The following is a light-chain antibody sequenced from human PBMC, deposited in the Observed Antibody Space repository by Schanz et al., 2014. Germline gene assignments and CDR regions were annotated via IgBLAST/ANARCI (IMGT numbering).Light chain of an antibody. CDR2: EGS. J-gene: IGLJ2*01. CDR3: SSYAGSRNLV. V-gene: IGLV2-8*01. Sequence: QSALTQPPSASGSPGQSVTISCTGTSSDVGGYDYVSWYQQHPGKAPKLMIYEGSKRPSGVPDRFSGSKSGNTASLTISGLQAEDEADYYCSSYAGSRNLVFGGGTKLTVL. CDR1: SSDVGGYDY.